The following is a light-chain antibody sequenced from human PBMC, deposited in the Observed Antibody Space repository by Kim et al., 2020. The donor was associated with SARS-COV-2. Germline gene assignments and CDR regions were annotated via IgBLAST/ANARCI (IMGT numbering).Light chain of an antibody. J-gene: IGKJ1*01. CDR2: DAS. CDR1: QSISSW. Sequence: RSASVGDRVTITCRASQSISSWLAWYQQKPGKAPKLLIYDASSLESGVPSRFSGSGSGTEFTLTISSLQPDDFATYYCQQYNSWTFGQGTKVDIK. V-gene: IGKV1-5*01. CDR3: QQYNSWT.